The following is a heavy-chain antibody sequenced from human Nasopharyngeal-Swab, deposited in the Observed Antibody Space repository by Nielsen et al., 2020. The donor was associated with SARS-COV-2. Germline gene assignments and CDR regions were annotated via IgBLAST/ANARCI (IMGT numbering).Heavy chain of an antibody. D-gene: IGHD5-12*01. J-gene: IGHJ5*02. Sequence: ASVKVSCKASGYTFTSYAMHWVRQAPGQRLEWMGWINAGNGNTKYSQKFQGRVTMTEDTSTDTAYMELSSLRSEDTAVYYCATGPGAVATFGWFDPWGQGTLVTVSS. CDR2: INAGNGNT. CDR1: GYTFTSYA. CDR3: ATGPGAVATFGWFDP. V-gene: IGHV1-3*01.